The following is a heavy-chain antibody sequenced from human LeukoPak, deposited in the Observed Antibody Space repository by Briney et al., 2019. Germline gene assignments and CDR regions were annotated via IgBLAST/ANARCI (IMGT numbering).Heavy chain of an antibody. D-gene: IGHD3-10*01. Sequence: GASLQISCKGSGYSFTNYWIAWVRPMPGQGLEWMAIIYPGDSDARYSPSFQGQVTISVDKSISTTYLRWSRLKASDTAMYYCARRGWGFGEPKRDHDTFDIWGQGTMVTVSS. CDR2: IYPGDSDA. CDR1: GYSFTNYW. J-gene: IGHJ3*02. CDR3: ARRGWGFGEPKRDHDTFDI. V-gene: IGHV5-51*01.